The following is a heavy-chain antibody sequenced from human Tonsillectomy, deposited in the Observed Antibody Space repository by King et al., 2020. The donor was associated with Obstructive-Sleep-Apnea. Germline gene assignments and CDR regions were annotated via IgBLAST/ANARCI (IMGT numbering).Heavy chain of an antibody. CDR1: GFTVSSNY. CDR3: ARGTGNYYDSSGYYYPFDY. Sequence: VQLVESGGGLVQAGGSLRLSCTASGFTVSSNYMSWVRQAPGKGLEWVSVIYSGGSTYYADSVKGRFTISRHNSKNTVVPQMNSLRTDDTAVYFCARGTGNYYDSSGYYYPFDYWGQGTLVTVSS. CDR2: IYSGGST. D-gene: IGHD3-22*01. J-gene: IGHJ4*02. V-gene: IGHV3-53*04.